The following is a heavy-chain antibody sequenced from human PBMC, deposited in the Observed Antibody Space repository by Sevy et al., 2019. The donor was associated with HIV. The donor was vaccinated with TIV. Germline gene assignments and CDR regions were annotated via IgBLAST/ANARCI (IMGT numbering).Heavy chain of an antibody. CDR1: GYTLTELS. Sequence: APVKVSCKVSGYTLTELSMHWVRQAPGKGLEWMGGFDPEDGETIYAQKFQGRVTMTEDTSTDTAYMELSSLRSEDTAVYYCATSASARASASYGGGMDVWGQGTTVTVSS. CDR3: ATSASARASASYGGGMDV. CDR2: FDPEDGET. D-gene: IGHD1-26*01. J-gene: IGHJ6*02. V-gene: IGHV1-24*01.